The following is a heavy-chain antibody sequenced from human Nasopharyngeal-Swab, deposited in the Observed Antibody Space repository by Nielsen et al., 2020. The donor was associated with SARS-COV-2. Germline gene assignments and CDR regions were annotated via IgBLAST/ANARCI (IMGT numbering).Heavy chain of an antibody. CDR2: ISSSSDYI. CDR1: RFTFSSYS. CDR3: ARDIPIDYGDYDDY. V-gene: IGHV3-21*01. Sequence: GGSLRLSCAASRFTFSSYSMNWVRQAPGRGLEWVSSISSSSDYIYYADSVKGRFTISRDNSKNTLYLQMNSLRAEDTAVYYCARDIPIDYGDYDDYWGQGTLVTVSS. D-gene: IGHD4-17*01. J-gene: IGHJ4*02.